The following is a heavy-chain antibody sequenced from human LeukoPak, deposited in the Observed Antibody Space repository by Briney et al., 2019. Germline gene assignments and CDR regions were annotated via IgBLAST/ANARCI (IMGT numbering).Heavy chain of an antibody. V-gene: IGHV1-2*02. D-gene: IGHD2-2*01. Sequence: ASVKVSCKASGYTFTGYYMHWVRQAPGQGLEWMGWINPNSGGTNYAQKFQGRVTMTRDTSISTAYMELSRLRSDDTAVYYCALEGGGYCSSTSCYGDYYYYYGMDVWGQGTTVTVSS. J-gene: IGHJ6*02. CDR3: ALEGGGYCSSTSCYGDYYYYYGMDV. CDR2: INPNSGGT. CDR1: GYTFTGYY.